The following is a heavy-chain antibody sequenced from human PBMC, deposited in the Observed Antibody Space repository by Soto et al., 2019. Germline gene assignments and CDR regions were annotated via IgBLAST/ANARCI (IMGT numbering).Heavy chain of an antibody. V-gene: IGHV4-34*01. CDR2: INHSGST. D-gene: IGHD1-20*01. J-gene: IGHJ4*02. CDR1: GGSFSGYY. CDR3: ARGLGEYNWTTPPQLDY. Sequence: PSETLSLTCAVYGGSFSGYYWSWIRQPPGKGLEWIGEINHSGSTNYNPSLKSRVTITVDTSKNQFSLKLSSDTAAATAVYYCARGLGEYNWTTPPQLDYWGQGTLVTVSS.